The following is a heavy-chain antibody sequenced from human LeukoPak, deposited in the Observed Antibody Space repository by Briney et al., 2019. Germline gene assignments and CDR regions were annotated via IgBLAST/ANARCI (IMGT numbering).Heavy chain of an antibody. CDR2: ISSSSSYI. J-gene: IGHJ4*02. CDR3: ARDLSSSWYGGSRYFDY. Sequence: GGSLRLSCAASGFTFSSYSMNWVRQAPGKGLEWVSSISSSSSYIYYADSVKGRFTISRDNAKNSLYLQMNSLRAEDTAVYYCARDLSSSWYGGSRYFDYWGQGTLVTVSS. V-gene: IGHV3-21*01. D-gene: IGHD6-13*01. CDR1: GFTFSSYS.